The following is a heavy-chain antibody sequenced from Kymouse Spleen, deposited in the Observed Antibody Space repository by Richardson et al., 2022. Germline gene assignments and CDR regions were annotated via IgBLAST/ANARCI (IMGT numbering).Heavy chain of an antibody. V-gene: IGHV3-30*18. CDR2: ISYDGSNK. Sequence: QVQLVESGGGVVQPGRSLRLSCAASGFTFSSYGMHWVRQAPGKGLEWVAVISYDGSNKYYADSVKGRFTISRDNSKNTLYLQMNSLRAEDTAVYYCAKDRVGARDYYGMDVWGQGTTVTVSS. CDR1: GFTFSSYG. J-gene: IGHJ6*02. CDR3: AKDRVGARDYYGMDV. D-gene: IGHD1-26*01.